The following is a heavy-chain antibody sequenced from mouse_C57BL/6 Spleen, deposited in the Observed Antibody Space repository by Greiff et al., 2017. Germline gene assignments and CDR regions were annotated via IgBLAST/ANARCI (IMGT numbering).Heavy chain of an antibody. CDR2: IHPSDSDT. CDR1: GYTFTSYW. CDR3: ARGDYLAWFAY. D-gene: IGHD2-4*01. V-gene: IGHV1-74*01. Sequence: VQLQQPGAELVKPGASVKVSCKASGYTFTSYWMHWVKQRPGQGLEWIGRIHPSDSDTNYNQKFKGKATLTVDTSSSTAYMQLISLTSEDSSFYYCARGDYLAWFAYWGQGTLVTVSA. J-gene: IGHJ3*01.